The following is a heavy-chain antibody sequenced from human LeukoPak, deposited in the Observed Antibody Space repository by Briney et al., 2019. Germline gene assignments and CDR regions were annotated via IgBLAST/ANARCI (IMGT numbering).Heavy chain of an antibody. CDR1: GGSISSSNW. CDR3: ARGHYYGSGSYYYYYYYGMDV. CDR2: IYHSGST. D-gene: IGHD3-10*01. V-gene: IGHV4-4*02. Sequence: SETLSLTCAVSGGSISSSNWWSWVRQPPGKGLEWIGEIYHSGSTNYNPSLKSRVTISVDKSKNQFSLKLSSVTAADTAVYYCARGHYYGSGSYYYYYYYGMDVWGQGTTVTVSS. J-gene: IGHJ6*02.